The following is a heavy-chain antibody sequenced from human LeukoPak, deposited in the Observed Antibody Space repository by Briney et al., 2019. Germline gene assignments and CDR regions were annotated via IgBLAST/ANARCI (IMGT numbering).Heavy chain of an antibody. D-gene: IGHD3-22*01. CDR1: GFTFSSYG. Sequence: GGSLRLSCAASGFTFSSYGMHWVRQAPGKGLEWVAVISYDGSNKYYADSVKGRFTISRDNSKNTLYLQMNSLRAEDTAVYYCAKDYYDSSGYLYSFDYWGQGTLVTVSS. V-gene: IGHV3-30*18. CDR3: AKDYYDSSGYLYSFDY. J-gene: IGHJ4*02. CDR2: ISYDGSNK.